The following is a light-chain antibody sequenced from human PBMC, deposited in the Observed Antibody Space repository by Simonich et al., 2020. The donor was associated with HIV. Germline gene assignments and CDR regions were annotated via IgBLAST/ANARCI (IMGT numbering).Light chain of an antibody. CDR3: SSYTSSSTLM. Sequence: QSALTQPVSVSGSPGQSITISCTGTSSDVGGYNYVSWYQQHPGKAPKVMIYDVSKRPSGVSNRFSASKSGNTASLTISGLQAEDEADYYCSSYTSSSTLMFGGGTKLTVL. CDR1: SSDVGGYNY. V-gene: IGLV2-14*01. CDR2: DVS. J-gene: IGLJ3*02.